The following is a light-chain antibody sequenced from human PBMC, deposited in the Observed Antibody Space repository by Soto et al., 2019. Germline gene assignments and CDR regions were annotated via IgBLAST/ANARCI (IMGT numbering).Light chain of an antibody. J-gene: IGKJ1*01. CDR3: QQYHNYST. Sequence: DIRMTQSPSTLSASVGDRVTITCRASQSISSWLAWYQQKPGKAPKLLIYDASTLESGVPSRLSGSGSGTEFTLTISSLKPDDFATYYCQQYHNYSTFGQGTKVDIK. CDR2: DAS. V-gene: IGKV1-5*01. CDR1: QSISSW.